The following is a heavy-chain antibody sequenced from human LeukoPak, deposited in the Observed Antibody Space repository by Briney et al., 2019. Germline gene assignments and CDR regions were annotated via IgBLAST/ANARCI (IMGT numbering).Heavy chain of an antibody. D-gene: IGHD4-17*01. V-gene: IGHV5-51*01. Sequence: GESLKISCKGSGYSFTSYWIAWVRQMPGKRLEWMGIIYPGDSDTRYSPSFQGQVTISADKSISTAYLQWSSLKASDTAMYYCARGDYGDYRVFYTLFDYWGQGTLVAVSS. J-gene: IGHJ4*02. CDR1: GYSFTSYW. CDR3: ARGDYGDYRVFYTLFDY. CDR2: IYPGDSDT.